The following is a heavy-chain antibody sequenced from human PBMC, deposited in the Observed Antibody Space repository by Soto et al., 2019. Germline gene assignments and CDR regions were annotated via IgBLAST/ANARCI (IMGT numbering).Heavy chain of an antibody. CDR2: IYYSGST. D-gene: IGHD6-13*01. Sequence: SETLSLTCTVSGVSISSGGYYCSWIRHHPGKGLEWIGYIYYSGSTYYNPSLKSRVSISVDTSKNQFSLNLNSVTAADTAVYYCARGLSSSWSPGDDWFDPWGQGTLVTVSS. J-gene: IGHJ5*02. CDR3: ARGLSSSWSPGDDWFDP. CDR1: GVSISSGGYY. V-gene: IGHV4-31*03.